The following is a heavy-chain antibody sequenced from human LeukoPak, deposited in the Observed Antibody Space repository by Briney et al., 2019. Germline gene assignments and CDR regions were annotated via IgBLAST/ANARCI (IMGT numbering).Heavy chain of an antibody. CDR1: GFTIDDYA. J-gene: IGHJ4*02. CDR2: ISGDGGST. D-gene: IGHD2-15*01. V-gene: IGHV3-43*02. Sequence: GGSLRLSCAASGFTIDDYAMHWVRHAPGKGLEWVSLISGDGGSTYYADSVKGRFTISRDNSKNSLYLQMNSQRTEYTALYYCAKGQYCSGGSCYFWGYYFDYWGQGTLVTVSS. CDR3: AKGQYCSGGSCYFWGYYFDY.